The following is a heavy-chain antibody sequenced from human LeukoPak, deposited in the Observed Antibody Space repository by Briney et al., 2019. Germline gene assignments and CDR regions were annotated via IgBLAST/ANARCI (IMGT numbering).Heavy chain of an antibody. CDR3: ARVTGYMIEDYFDY. Sequence: PSETLSLTCTVSGYSINSGYYWNWIRQPPGKGLEWIGYIYYSGSTNYNPSLKSRVTISVDTSKNEFSLKLRSVTAADTAEYYCARVTGYMIEDYFDYWGQGTLVTVSS. CDR2: IYYSGST. CDR1: GYSINSGYY. D-gene: IGHD3-22*01. J-gene: IGHJ4*02. V-gene: IGHV4-61*01.